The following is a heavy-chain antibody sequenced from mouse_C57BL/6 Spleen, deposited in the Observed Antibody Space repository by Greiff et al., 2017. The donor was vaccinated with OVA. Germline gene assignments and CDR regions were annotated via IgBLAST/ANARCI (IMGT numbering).Heavy chain of an antibody. J-gene: IGHJ2*01. D-gene: IGHD2-4*01. V-gene: IGHV1-52*01. CDR3: ARRGDYDLYYFDD. CDR1: GYTFTSYW. CDR2: IDPSDSET. Sequence: QVQLQQPGAELVRPGSSVKLSCKASGYTFTSYWMHWVKQRPIQGLEWIGNIDPSDSETHYNQKFKDKATLTVDKSSSTAYMQLSSLTSEDSAVYDCARRGDYDLYYFDDWGQGTTLTVSS.